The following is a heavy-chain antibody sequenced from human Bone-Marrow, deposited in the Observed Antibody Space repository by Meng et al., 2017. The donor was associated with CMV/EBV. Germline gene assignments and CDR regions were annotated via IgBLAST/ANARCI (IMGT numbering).Heavy chain of an antibody. V-gene: IGHV1-2*02. Sequence: SGYTFTGYYMHWVRQAPGQGLEWMGWINPNSGGTNYAQKFQGRVTMTRDTSISTAYMELSRLRSDDTAVYYRALYYYDSSGYPHFDYWGQGTLVTVSS. CDR2: INPNSGGT. D-gene: IGHD3-22*01. CDR3: ALYYYDSSGYPHFDY. J-gene: IGHJ4*02. CDR1: GYTFTGYY.